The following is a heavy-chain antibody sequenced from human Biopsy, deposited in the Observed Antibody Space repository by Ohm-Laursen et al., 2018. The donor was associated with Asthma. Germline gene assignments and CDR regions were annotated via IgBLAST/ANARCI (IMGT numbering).Heavy chain of an antibody. CDR3: VRGSSSWHHGPFHYYYGLDV. CDR2: MYHSGSP. D-gene: IGHD6-13*01. CDR1: GGSITSSSYY. J-gene: IGHJ6*02. V-gene: IGHV4-39*01. Sequence: SETLSLTCTVSGGSITSSSYYWGWIRQPPGKGMEWIGSMYHSGSPYYHPSLKSRATVSADTSKNQFSLKLTSVTAADTAVYYCVRGSSSWHHGPFHYYYGLDVWGQGTTATVSS.